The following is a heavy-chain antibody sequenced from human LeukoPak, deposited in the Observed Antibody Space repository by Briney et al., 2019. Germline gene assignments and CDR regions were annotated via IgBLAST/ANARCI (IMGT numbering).Heavy chain of an antibody. V-gene: IGHV1-8*01. D-gene: IGHD2-2*01. CDR2: MNPNSGNT. Sequence: ASVKVSCKASGYTFTSYDINWVRQATGQGLEWMGWMNPNSGNTGYAQKFQGRVTMTTDTSTSTAYMELRSLRSDDTAVYYCARWGYCSSTSCPQYYYYYGMDVWGQGTTVTVSS. J-gene: IGHJ6*02. CDR1: GYTFTSYD. CDR3: ARWGYCSSTSCPQYYYYYGMDV.